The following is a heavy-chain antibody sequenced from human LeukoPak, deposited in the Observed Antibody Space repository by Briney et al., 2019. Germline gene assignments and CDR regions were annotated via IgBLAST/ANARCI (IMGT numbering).Heavy chain of an antibody. V-gene: IGHV1-69*04. J-gene: IGHJ4*02. CDR1: GGTFSSYA. CDR2: IIPILGIA. Sequence: SVKVSCKASGGTFSSYAISWVRQAPGQGLEWMGRIIPILGIANYAQKFQGRVTITADKSTSTAYMELSSLRSEDTAVYYCARENEKDYGDYGHSDYWGQGTLVTVSS. CDR3: ARENEKDYGDYGHSDY. D-gene: IGHD4-17*01.